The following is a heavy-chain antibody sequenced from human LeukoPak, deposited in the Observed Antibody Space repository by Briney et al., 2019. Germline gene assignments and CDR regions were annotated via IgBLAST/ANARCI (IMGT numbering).Heavy chain of an antibody. CDR2: IYHSGST. CDR3: ARVRVSGRKNWFDL. CDR1: GGSISSSNW. D-gene: IGHD6-19*01. J-gene: IGHJ5*02. Sequence: SETLSLTCAVSGGSISSSNWWGWVRQPPGKGLEWIGEIYHSGSTNYNPSLKSRVTISVDKSKNQFSLKLSSVTAADTAVYYCARVRVSGRKNWFDLWGQGTLVTVSS. V-gene: IGHV4-4*02.